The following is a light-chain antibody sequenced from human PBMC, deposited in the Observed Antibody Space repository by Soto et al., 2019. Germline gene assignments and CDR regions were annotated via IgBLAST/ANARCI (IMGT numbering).Light chain of an antibody. CDR1: QGISSY. Sequence: IQLTQSPSSLSASVGDRVTITCRASQGISSYLAWYQQKPGKAPKLLIYAASTLHSGVPSRFSGSGSGTDFTLTISSLRPEDFATYYCQQLNSYPITFGQGTRLEIK. V-gene: IGKV1-9*01. J-gene: IGKJ5*01. CDR3: QQLNSYPIT. CDR2: AAS.